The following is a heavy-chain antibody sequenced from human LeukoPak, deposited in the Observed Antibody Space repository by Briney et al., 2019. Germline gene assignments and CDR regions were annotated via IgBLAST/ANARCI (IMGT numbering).Heavy chain of an antibody. V-gene: IGHV1-2*02. Sequence: ASVKVSCKASGYTFTGYYMHRVRQAPGQGLEWMGWINPNSGGTNYAQKFQGRVTMTTDTSISTAYMELSRLRSDDTAVYYCARGPTYDILTGYPHDYWGQGTLVTVSS. CDR3: ARGPTYDILTGYPHDY. CDR2: INPNSGGT. CDR1: GYTFTGYY. D-gene: IGHD3-9*01. J-gene: IGHJ4*02.